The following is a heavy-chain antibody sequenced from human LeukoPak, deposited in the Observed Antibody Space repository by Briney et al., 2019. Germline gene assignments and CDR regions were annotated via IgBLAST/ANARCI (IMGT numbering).Heavy chain of an antibody. CDR1: GGSISSSSYY. CDR2: IYYSGST. Sequence: PSETLSLTCTVSGGSISSSSYYWGWIRQPPGKGLEWIGSIYYSGSTYYNPSLKRRVTISVYTSKNQLSMKLSSVTAALTAVYYCARSQRANTATFQHWGQGTLVTVSS. CDR3: ARSQRANTATFQH. V-gene: IGHV4-39*01. D-gene: IGHD5-18*01. J-gene: IGHJ1*01.